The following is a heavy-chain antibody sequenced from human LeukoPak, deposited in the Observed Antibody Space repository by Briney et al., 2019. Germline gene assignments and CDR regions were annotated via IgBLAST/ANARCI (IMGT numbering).Heavy chain of an antibody. J-gene: IGHJ4*02. V-gene: IGHV4-39*07. D-gene: IGHD3-16*02. CDR1: GGSISSSTYY. CDR2: IFYSGIT. CDR3: ARGMAVGGVIQTKFDN. Sequence: SSETLCLTCAVSGGSISSSTYYWGWIRQPPGRGLEWIGSIFYSGITYSNPSLKSQVTISVDTSKNQFSLKLSSVTAAETAVYYCARGMAVGGVIQTKFDNWGQGNLVTVSS.